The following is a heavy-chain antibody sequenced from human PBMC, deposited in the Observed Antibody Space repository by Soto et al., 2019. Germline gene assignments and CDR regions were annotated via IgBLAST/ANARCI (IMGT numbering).Heavy chain of an antibody. J-gene: IGHJ1*01. CDR2: ISSASSTM. CDR3: ARSVSLADFQP. V-gene: IGHV3-48*01. Sequence: DVQLVESGGGLVQPGGSPRLSCAASGFTFSHYSMNWVRQAPGKGLEWLSYISSASSTMYYADSVKGRFTISRDNANNSLYLQMNSLRAEDTAVYYCARSVSLADFQPWGQGTLVSVSS. D-gene: IGHD6-19*01. CDR1: GFTFSHYS.